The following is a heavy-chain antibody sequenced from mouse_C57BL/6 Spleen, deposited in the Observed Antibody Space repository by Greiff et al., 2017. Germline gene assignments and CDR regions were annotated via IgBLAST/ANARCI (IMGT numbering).Heavy chain of an antibody. Sequence: EVKLMESGEGLVKPGGSLKLSCAASGFTFSSYAMSWVRQTPEKRLEWVAYISSGGDYIYYADTVKGRFTISRDNARNTLYLQMSSLKSEDTAMYYCTRDRGTTVVARGYAMDYWGQGTSVTVSS. V-gene: IGHV5-9-1*02. CDR1: GFTFSSYA. CDR2: ISSGGDYI. J-gene: IGHJ4*01. CDR3: TRDRGTTVVARGYAMDY. D-gene: IGHD1-1*01.